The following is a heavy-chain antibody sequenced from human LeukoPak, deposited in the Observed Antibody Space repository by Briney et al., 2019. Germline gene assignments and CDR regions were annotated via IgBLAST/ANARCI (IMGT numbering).Heavy chain of an antibody. J-gene: IGHJ4*02. D-gene: IGHD3-10*01. CDR1: GFTFSSYA. Sequence: PGGSLRLSCAASGFTFSSYAMNRVRQAPGKGLEWVSAISGSGGSTYYADSVKGRITISRDNSKNTLYLQMNSLRAEDTAVYYCAKGYGSGSYLADYWGQGTLVTVSS. V-gene: IGHV3-23*01. CDR2: ISGSGGST. CDR3: AKGYGSGSYLADY.